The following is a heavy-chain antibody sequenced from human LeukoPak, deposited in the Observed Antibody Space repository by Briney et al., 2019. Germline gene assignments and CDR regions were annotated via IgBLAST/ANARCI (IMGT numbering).Heavy chain of an antibody. Sequence: GGSLRLSCAASGFTFSTYTMSWVRQAPGKGLEWVSTISASGANTYYADSVKGRFTISRGNSKNTLYLQMNSLRAEDTAIYYCASAYGDYAYWGQGTLVTVSS. CDR3: ASAYGDYAY. V-gene: IGHV3-23*01. CDR1: GFTFSTYT. J-gene: IGHJ4*02. CDR2: ISASGANT. D-gene: IGHD4-17*01.